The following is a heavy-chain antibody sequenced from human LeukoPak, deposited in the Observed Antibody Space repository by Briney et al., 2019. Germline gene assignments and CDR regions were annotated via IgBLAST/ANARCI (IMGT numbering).Heavy chain of an antibody. CDR2: INPNSGGT. Sequence: ASVKVSCKASGYTFTSYDINWVRQAPGQGLEWMGRINPNSGGTNYAQKFQGRVTMTRDTSISTAYMELSRLRSDDTAVYYCARDHVRSSSWYYSLTPDYYYYYGMDVWGQGTTVTVSS. V-gene: IGHV1-2*06. CDR3: ARDHVRSSSWYYSLTPDYYYYYGMDV. J-gene: IGHJ6*02. CDR1: GYTFTSYD. D-gene: IGHD6-13*01.